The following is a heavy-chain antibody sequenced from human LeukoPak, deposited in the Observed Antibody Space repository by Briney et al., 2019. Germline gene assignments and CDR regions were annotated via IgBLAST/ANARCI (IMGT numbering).Heavy chain of an antibody. J-gene: IGHJ6*02. Sequence: GGSLRLSCAASGFTFSSYGMHWVRQAPGKGLEWVAVIWYDGSNKYYADSVEGRFTISRDNSKNTLYLQMNSLRAEDTAVYYCARDTIAAAGTRSYYYYGMDVWGQGTTVTVSS. D-gene: IGHD6-13*01. V-gene: IGHV3-33*01. CDR1: GFTFSSYG. CDR3: ARDTIAAAGTRSYYYYGMDV. CDR2: IWYDGSNK.